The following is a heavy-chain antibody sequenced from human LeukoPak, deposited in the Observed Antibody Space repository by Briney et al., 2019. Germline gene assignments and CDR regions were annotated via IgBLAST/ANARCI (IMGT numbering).Heavy chain of an antibody. CDR1: GFTVSSNY. D-gene: IGHD3-10*01. CDR3: ARGALSYGSDPLLIDY. CDR2: IYSGGST. J-gene: IGHJ4*02. V-gene: IGHV3-53*01. Sequence: GGSLRLSCAASGFTVSSNYMSWVRQAPGKGLEWVSVIYSGGSTYYADSVKGRFTISRDNSKNTLYLQMNSLRAEDTAVYYCARGALSYGSDPLLIDYWGQGTLVTVSS.